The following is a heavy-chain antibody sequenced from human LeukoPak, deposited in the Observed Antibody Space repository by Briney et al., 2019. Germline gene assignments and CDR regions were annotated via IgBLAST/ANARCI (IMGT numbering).Heavy chain of an antibody. Sequence: GVSLRLSCAASGVTFSDYYMSWIRQAPGKGLEWVSYITSSGSTLYYADSVKGRFTISRDNAKNSLYLQMNSLRAEDTAVYYCARDQYCSSTSCYGRPTDYWGQGTLVTVSS. D-gene: IGHD2-2*01. V-gene: IGHV3-11*01. CDR3: ARDQYCSSTSCYGRPTDY. J-gene: IGHJ4*02. CDR1: GVTFSDYY. CDR2: ITSSGSTL.